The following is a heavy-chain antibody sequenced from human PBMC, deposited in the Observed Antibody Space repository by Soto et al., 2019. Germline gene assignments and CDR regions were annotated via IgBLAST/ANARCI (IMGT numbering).Heavy chain of an antibody. D-gene: IGHD6-6*01. V-gene: IGHV2-26*01. J-gene: IGHJ6*02. CDR1: GFSLSNARMG. CDR3: ARILRIAARFRYYGMDV. CDR2: IFSNDEK. Sequence: QVTLKESGPVLVNPTETLTLTCTVSGFSLSNARMGVSWIRQPPGKALEWLAHIFSNDEKSYSTSLKSRLTISKDTSKSQVVLTMTNMDPVDTATYYCARILRIAARFRYYGMDVWGQGTTVTVSS.